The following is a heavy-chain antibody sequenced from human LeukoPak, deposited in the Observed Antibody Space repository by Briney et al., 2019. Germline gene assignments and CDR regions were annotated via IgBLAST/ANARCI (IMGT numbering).Heavy chain of an antibody. Sequence: SQTLSLTCTVSGGSISSGSYYWSWIRQPAGKRLEWIGRIYTSGSTNYNPSLKSRVTISVDTSKNQFSLKLSSVTAADTAVYYCARGLTALDYWGQGTLVTVSS. CDR1: GGSISSGSYY. V-gene: IGHV4-61*02. CDR3: ARGLTALDY. J-gene: IGHJ4*02. CDR2: IYTSGST. D-gene: IGHD3-9*01.